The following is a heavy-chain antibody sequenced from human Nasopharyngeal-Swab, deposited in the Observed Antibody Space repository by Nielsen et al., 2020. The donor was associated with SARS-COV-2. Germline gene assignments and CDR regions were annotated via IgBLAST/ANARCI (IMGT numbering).Heavy chain of an antibody. Sequence: WIRQPPGKGLEWVSSISSSSSYIYYADSVKGRFTISRDNAKNSLYLQMNSLRAEDTAVYYCARDSIVATIDYWGQGTLVTVSS. CDR2: ISSSSSYI. CDR3: ARDSIVATIDY. D-gene: IGHD5-12*01. J-gene: IGHJ4*02. V-gene: IGHV3-21*01.